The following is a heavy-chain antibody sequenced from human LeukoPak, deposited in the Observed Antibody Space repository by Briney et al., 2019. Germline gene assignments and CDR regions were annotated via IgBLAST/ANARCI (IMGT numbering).Heavy chain of an antibody. V-gene: IGHV3-30*02. J-gene: IGHJ4*02. Sequence: GGSLRLSCAASGFTFSSYGMHWVRQAPGKGLEWVAFIRYDGSNKYYADSVKGRFTISRDNSKNTLYLQMNSLRAEDTAVYYCAKDRDRQYRIDYWGQGTLVTVSS. D-gene: IGHD6-6*01. CDR2: IRYDGSNK. CDR3: AKDRDRQYRIDY. CDR1: GFTFSSYG.